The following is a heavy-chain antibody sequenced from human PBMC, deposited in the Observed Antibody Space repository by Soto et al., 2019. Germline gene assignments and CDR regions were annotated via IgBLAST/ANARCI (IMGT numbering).Heavy chain of an antibody. J-gene: IGHJ5*02. CDR1: GGTFSSYA. Sequence: ASVKVSCKASGGTFSSYAISWVRQAPGQGLEWMGGIIPILGTANYAQKFQGRVTITADKSTSTAYMELSSLRSEDTAVYYCARVSSRTRNWFDPWGQGTLVTVSS. CDR2: IIPILGTA. V-gene: IGHV1-69*10. CDR3: ARVSSRTRNWFDP.